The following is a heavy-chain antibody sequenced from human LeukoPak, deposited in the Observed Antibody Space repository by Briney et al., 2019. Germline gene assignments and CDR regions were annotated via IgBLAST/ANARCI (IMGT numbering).Heavy chain of an antibody. D-gene: IGHD1-26*01. CDR2: ITSSSSYI. V-gene: IGHV3-21*06. CDR3: ARDPYSGNYGAYYYYYMDV. J-gene: IGHJ6*03. Sequence: GGSLRPSCAASGFTFSSYNMNWVRQAPGKGLEWVSSITSSSSYIYYADSVKGRFTISRDNAKNSLYLQMDSLRVEDTAEYYCARDPYSGNYGAYYYYYMDVWGKGTTVTVSS. CDR1: GFTFSSYN.